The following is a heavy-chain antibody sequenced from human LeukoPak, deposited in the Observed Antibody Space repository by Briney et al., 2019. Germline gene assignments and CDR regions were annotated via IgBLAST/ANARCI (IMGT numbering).Heavy chain of an antibody. CDR2: ISGSGGST. V-gene: IGHV3-23*01. Sequence: GGSLRLSCAASGFTFSSYAMSWVRQARGKGLEWVSAISGSGGSTYYADSVKGRFTISRDNSKNTLYLQMNSLRAEDTAVYYCAKDFGMVRGFSWGQGTLVTVSS. J-gene: IGHJ4*02. CDR1: GFTFSSYA. D-gene: IGHD3-10*01. CDR3: AKDFGMVRGFS.